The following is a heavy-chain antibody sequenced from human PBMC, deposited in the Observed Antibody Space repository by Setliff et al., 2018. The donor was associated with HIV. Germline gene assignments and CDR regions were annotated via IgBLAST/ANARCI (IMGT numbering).Heavy chain of an antibody. CDR3: ARAIGGKGWYYFAY. Sequence: GASVKVSCKASGYTFTDYYIHWVRQAPGQGLEWMGWINPNNGGRNYAQRFLGRVTMTRDTSISTAYMELSRPKFDDTAVYYCARAIGGKGWYYFAYWGQGTLVTVSS. J-gene: IGHJ4*02. V-gene: IGHV1-2*02. CDR2: INPNNGGR. D-gene: IGHD2-15*01. CDR1: GYTFTDYY.